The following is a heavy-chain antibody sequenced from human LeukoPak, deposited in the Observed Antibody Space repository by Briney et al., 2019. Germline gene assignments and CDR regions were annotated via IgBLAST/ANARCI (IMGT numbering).Heavy chain of an antibody. Sequence: PVGSLRLACAAAGFTFLVYWMTCVRQAPRKLLEWVATIKPDVSDPYYGGSLGGRFTIGRDNTQNSVYLQMNSLRAEETAVYFCARGGNRMKEFWGQGTLVTVSS. CDR2: IKPDVSDP. D-gene: IGHD1-14*01. CDR1: GFTFLVYW. CDR3: ARGGNRMKEF. V-gene: IGHV3-7*01. J-gene: IGHJ4*02.